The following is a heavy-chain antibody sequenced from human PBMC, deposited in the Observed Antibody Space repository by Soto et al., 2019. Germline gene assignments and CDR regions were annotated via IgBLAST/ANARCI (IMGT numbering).Heavy chain of an antibody. CDR2: IFPNGRDK. CDR3: ARDDEHGSNCELAY. D-gene: IGHD1-26*01. Sequence: QVQLVQSGGGVVQPGRSLRLSCAASGFNFNTYFMHWVRQAPGKGLEWVAMIFPNGRDKEYADSVKGRFTISRDNSNKRMYLQMDSLRPEDTAVYYCARDDEHGSNCELAYWGQGALVTVSS. CDR1: GFNFNTYF. V-gene: IGHV3-30*13. J-gene: IGHJ4*02.